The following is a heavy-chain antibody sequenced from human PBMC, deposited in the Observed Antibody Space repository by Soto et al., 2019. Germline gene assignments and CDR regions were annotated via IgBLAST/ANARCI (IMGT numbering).Heavy chain of an antibody. CDR2: INWNGGST. V-gene: IGHV3-20*01. CDR3: ARETGCSSTSCYHYYYYYYMDV. J-gene: IGHJ6*03. D-gene: IGHD2-2*01. Sequence: PGGSLRLSCAASGFTFDDYGMSWVRQAPGKGLEWVSGINWNGGSTGYADSVKGRFTISRDNAKNSLYLQMNSLRAEDTALYHCARETGCSSTSCYHYYYYYYMDVWGKGTTVTVSS. CDR1: GFTFDDYG.